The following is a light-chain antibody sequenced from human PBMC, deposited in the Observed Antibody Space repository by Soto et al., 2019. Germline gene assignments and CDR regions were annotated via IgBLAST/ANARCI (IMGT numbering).Light chain of an antibody. J-gene: IGLJ1*01. V-gene: IGLV2-23*01. CDR2: EGI. Sequence: QSALTQPASVSGSPGQSITISCTGTSSDVGSYNLVSWYQQHPGKAPKLIIYEGIKRPSGVSNRFSASKSDNTASLTISGLQAEDESDYYCCSYAGSSTYVFGTGTKLTVL. CDR1: SSDVGSYNL. CDR3: CSYAGSSTYV.